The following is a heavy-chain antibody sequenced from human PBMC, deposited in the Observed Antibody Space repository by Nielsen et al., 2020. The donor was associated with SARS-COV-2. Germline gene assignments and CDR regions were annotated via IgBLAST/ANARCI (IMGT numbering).Heavy chain of an antibody. CDR2: INHSGST. CDR1: GGSISSSSYY. Sequence: ESLKISCTVSGGSISSSSYYWSWIRQPPGKGLEWIGEINHSGSTNYNPSLKSRVTISVDTSKNQFSLKLSSVTAADTAVYYCARGVVVPAASMDVWGKGTTVTVSS. V-gene: IGHV4-39*07. D-gene: IGHD2-2*01. CDR3: ARGVVVPAASMDV. J-gene: IGHJ6*03.